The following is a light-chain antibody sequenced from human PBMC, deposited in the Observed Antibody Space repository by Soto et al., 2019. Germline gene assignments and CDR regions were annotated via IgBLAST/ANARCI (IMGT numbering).Light chain of an antibody. J-gene: IGLJ2*01. CDR3: SSYTSSSTLV. CDR1: SSDVGGYNY. Sequence: QSVLTQPASVSGSPGQSITISCTGSSSDVGGYNYVSWYQQHPGKAPKLMIYEVSNRPSGISNRFSGSKSGNTASPTLSGLQAEDEADYYCSSYTSSSTLVFGGGTKLTVL. V-gene: IGLV2-14*01. CDR2: EVS.